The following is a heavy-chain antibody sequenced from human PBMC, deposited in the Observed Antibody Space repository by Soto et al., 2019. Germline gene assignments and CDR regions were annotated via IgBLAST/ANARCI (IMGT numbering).Heavy chain of an antibody. D-gene: IGHD2-21*01. CDR2: MNPNSGNT. V-gene: IGHV1-8*01. J-gene: IGHJ5*01. Sequence: QVQLVQSGAEVKTPGASVKVSCKASGYTFATYDINWVRQAPGQGLGWMGWMNPNSGNTGYAQKFQGRLTMTRDTALSVAHMELSSLRNEATAVYYCARSDGYNFNWLDSWGQGTLVTVSA. CDR1: GYTFATYD. CDR3: ARSDGYNFNWLDS.